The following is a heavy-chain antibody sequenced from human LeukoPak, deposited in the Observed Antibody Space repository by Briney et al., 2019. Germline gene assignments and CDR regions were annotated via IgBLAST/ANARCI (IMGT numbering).Heavy chain of an antibody. CDR3: ARRQYYYDSSGYSNFDY. CDR1: GGSFSGYY. Sequence: PSETLSLTCAVYGGSFSGYYWSWIRQPPGKGLAWIGEINHSGSTNYNPSLKSRVTISVDTSKNQFSLKLSSVTAADTAVYYCARRQYYYDSSGYSNFDYWGQGTLVTVSS. D-gene: IGHD3-22*01. J-gene: IGHJ4*02. CDR2: INHSGST. V-gene: IGHV4-34*01.